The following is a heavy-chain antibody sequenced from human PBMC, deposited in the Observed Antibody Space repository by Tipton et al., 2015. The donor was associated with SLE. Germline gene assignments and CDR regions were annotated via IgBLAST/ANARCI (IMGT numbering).Heavy chain of an antibody. Sequence: TLSLTCSVSGGSISSRSYYWGWIRQPPGMGLEWIGSIYYSGSTFHNPSLKSRLTISVDTSKNQFSLKLSSVTAADTAVYYCARAGRAWNLFDYWGQGTLVTVAS. CDR2: IYYSGST. D-gene: IGHD1-1*01. CDR3: ARAGRAWNLFDY. J-gene: IGHJ4*02. V-gene: IGHV4-39*07. CDR1: GGSISSRSYY.